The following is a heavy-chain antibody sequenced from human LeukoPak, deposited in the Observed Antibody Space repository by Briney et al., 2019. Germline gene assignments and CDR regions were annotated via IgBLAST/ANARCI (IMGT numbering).Heavy chain of an antibody. D-gene: IGHD2-15*01. J-gene: IGHJ4*02. CDR2: ISTNRDSI. CDR1: VFTFNNYV. V-gene: IGHV3-64*01. Sequence: GGSLRLSCAASVFTFNNYVLYWVRQAPGKGLEYVSDISTNRDSIYYANSVKGRFTISRDNSKSTLYLQMSSLRDEDMAVYYCARYCNGVNCYCGCVCWGEGTLVSVSS. CDR3: ARYCNGVNCYCGCVC.